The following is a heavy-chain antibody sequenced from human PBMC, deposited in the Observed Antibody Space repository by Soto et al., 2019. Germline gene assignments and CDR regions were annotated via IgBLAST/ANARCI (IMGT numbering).Heavy chain of an antibody. CDR1: GYTFTSYG. J-gene: IGHJ6*02. CDR3: ARNYDFWSGSRFPYYYGMDV. CDR2: ISAYNGNT. Sequence: ASVKVSCKASGYTFTSYGISWVRQAPGQGLEWMGWISAYNGNTNYAQKLQGRVTMTTDTSTSTAYMELRSLRSDDTAVYYCARNYDFWSGSRFPYYYGMDVWGQGTTVTVSS. D-gene: IGHD3-3*01. V-gene: IGHV1-18*01.